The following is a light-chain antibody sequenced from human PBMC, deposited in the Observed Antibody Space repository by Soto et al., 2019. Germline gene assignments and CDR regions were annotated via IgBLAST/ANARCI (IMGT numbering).Light chain of an antibody. Sequence: NFMLTQPHSVSESPGKTVTISCTGSSGSIASNYVQWYQQRPGSAPTTVIYEDKQRPSGVPDRFSGSIDSSSNSASLTISGLKTEDEADYYCQSYDSSNYVVFGGGTKVTVL. CDR3: QSYDSSNYVV. V-gene: IGLV6-57*02. CDR2: EDK. CDR1: SGSIASNY. J-gene: IGLJ2*01.